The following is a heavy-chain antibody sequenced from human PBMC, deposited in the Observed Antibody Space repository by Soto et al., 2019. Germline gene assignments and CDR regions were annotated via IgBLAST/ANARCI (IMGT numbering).Heavy chain of an antibody. Sequence: SETLSLTCAVYGGSFSGYYWSWIRQPPGKGLEWIGEINHSGSTNYNPSLKSRVTISVDTSKSQFSLKLSSVTAADTAVYYCARGGHSSSWYWRNNWFDPWGQGTLVTVSS. CDR3: ARGGHSSSWYWRNNWFDP. CDR1: GGSFSGYY. V-gene: IGHV4-34*01. J-gene: IGHJ5*02. D-gene: IGHD6-13*01. CDR2: INHSGST.